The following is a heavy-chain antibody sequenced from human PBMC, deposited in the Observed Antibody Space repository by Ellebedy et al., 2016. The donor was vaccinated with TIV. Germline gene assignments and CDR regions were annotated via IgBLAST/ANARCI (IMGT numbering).Heavy chain of an antibody. CDR3: ARGADLPTALVRFDP. D-gene: IGHD4-17*01. Sequence: SETLSLXXTVSGGSISSYYWSWIRQPPGKGLEWIGYIYYSGSTNYNPSLKSRVTISVDTSKNQFSLKLSSVTAADTAVYYCARGADLPTALVRFDPWGQGTLVTVSS. V-gene: IGHV4-59*01. CDR2: IYYSGST. J-gene: IGHJ5*02. CDR1: GGSISSYY.